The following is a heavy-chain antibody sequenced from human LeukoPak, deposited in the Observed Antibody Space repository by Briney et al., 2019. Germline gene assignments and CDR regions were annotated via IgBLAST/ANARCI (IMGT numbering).Heavy chain of an antibody. V-gene: IGHV4-34*01. Sequence: ASETLSLTCAVYGGSFSGYYWSWIRQPPGKGLEWIGEINHSGSTNYSPSLKSRVTISVDTSKNQFSLKLSSVTAADTAVYYCARGSRDWHGSGSYYFDYWGQGTLVTVSS. CDR3: ARGSRDWHGSGSYYFDY. CDR1: GGSFSGYY. J-gene: IGHJ4*02. CDR2: INHSGST. D-gene: IGHD3-10*01.